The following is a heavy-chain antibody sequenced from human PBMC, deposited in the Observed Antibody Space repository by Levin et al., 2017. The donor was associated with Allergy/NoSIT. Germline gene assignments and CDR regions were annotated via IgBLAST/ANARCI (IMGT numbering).Heavy chain of an antibody. V-gene: IGHV3-15*04. CDR1: GFTFSNAW. CDR3: TTRGLQGAWYDF. D-gene: IGHD6-19*01. Sequence: GGSLRLSCTTSGFTFSNAWMGWVRQVPGKGLEWLGRIASKGDGGTADYAAPVKGRFTISRDDSKDILYLQMNSLKTEDTAMYYCTTRGLQGAWYDFWGQGTLVTVSS. J-gene: IGHJ4*02. CDR2: IASKGDGGTA.